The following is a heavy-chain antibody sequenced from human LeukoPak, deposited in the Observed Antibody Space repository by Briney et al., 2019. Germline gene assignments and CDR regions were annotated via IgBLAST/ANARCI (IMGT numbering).Heavy chain of an antibody. CDR1: GGSISPYF. J-gene: IGHJ5*02. CDR2: ISYTGST. CDR3: ARDDYREVTNFDP. Sequence: SETLSLTRTVSGGSISPYFWSWMRQTPGKGLEWIGYISYTGSTNYNPALKSRVTISVDTSKNQFSLQLTSVTAADTAVYYCARDDYREVTNFDPWGQGTLVTVSS. V-gene: IGHV4-59*01. D-gene: IGHD3-10*01.